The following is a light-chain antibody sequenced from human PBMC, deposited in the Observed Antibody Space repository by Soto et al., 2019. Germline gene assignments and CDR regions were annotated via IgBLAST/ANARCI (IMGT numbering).Light chain of an antibody. J-gene: IGLJ3*02. V-gene: IGLV1-40*01. Sequence: QSVLTQPPSVSGAPGQRVTISCTGTRSNIGAGYDVHWYQQLPGAAPKLVIFGNRNRPSGVPERFSGSKSGTSASLAITGLQAEDEADYYCQAYDYSLTAFVFGGGTKLTVL. CDR1: RSNIGAGYD. CDR3: QAYDYSLTAFV. CDR2: GNR.